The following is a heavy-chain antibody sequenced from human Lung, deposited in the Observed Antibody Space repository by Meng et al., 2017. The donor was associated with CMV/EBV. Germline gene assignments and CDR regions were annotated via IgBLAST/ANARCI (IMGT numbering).Heavy chain of an antibody. D-gene: IGHD6-19*01. CDR2: VNPISDDT. V-gene: IGHV1-2*06. J-gene: IGHJ4*01. Sequence: VQLVQSGAEVKRPGASVKISCQASGYSFSGFYLNWARQAPGHGLEWLGRVNPISDDTHLAQKFEGRITVTRGATINTAFMELTRLMPDDTAVYYCAKSSDNGWSSWGPGTLVTVAS. CDR3: AKSSDNGWSS. CDR1: GYSFSGFY.